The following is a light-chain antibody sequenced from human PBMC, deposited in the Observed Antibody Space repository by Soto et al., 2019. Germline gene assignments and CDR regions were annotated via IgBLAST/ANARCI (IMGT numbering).Light chain of an antibody. V-gene: IGLV2-8*01. CDR2: ELN. CDR1: NSDVGGYNY. Sequence: QSALTQPPSASGSPGQSVTISCTGANSDVGGYNYVSWYQQHPGKAPKLMIYELNKRPSGVPDRFSGSKSGNTASLTVSGLQAEDEADSYCSSYAGSNNFVVFGGGTKLTVL. J-gene: IGLJ2*01. CDR3: SSYAGSNNFVV.